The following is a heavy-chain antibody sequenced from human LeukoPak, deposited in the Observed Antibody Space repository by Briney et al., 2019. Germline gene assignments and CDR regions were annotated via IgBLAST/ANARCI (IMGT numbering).Heavy chain of an antibody. CDR1: GGSISTYY. CDR2: IYYSGST. V-gene: IGHV4-59*06. D-gene: IGHD3-22*01. Sequence: PSETLSLTCTVSGGSISTYYWSWIRQPPGKGLEWIGYIYYSGSTYYNPSLKSRVTISVDTSKNQFSLRLSSVTAADTAVYYCARAGSSGYWFDYWGQGTLVTVSS. J-gene: IGHJ4*02. CDR3: ARAGSSGYWFDY.